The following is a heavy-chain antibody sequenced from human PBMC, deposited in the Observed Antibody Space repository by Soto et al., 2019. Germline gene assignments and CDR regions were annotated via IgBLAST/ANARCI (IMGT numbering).Heavy chain of an antibody. J-gene: IGHJ4*02. Sequence: QPGGSLRLSXAASGFTLSSYGMSWVRQAPGKGLEWVSAISPNGQGIYYADSVRGRFTISRDTFKNTVFLHMDSLRAEDTAVYYCAKDRNYPRDCFHYWGQGTLVTVSS. D-gene: IGHD1-7*01. CDR1: GFTLSSYG. V-gene: IGHV3-23*01. CDR2: ISPNGQGI. CDR3: AKDRNYPRDCFHY.